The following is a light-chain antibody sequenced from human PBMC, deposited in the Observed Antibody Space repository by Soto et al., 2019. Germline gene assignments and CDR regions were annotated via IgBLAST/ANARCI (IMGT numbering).Light chain of an antibody. J-gene: IGKJ5*01. CDR3: QQFHNWPPIT. CDR1: RSVRHS. V-gene: IGKV3-15*01. Sequence: TLSLATLSLSPGASATLSCRASRSVRHSLAWYQQKPGQAPRLLIYDASNRATGIPARFSGSGSGTEFTLTISSLQSEDFAVYYCQQFHNWPPITFGQGKRLEIK. CDR2: DAS.